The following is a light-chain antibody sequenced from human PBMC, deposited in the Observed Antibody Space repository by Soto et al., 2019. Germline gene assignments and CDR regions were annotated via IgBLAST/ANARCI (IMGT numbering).Light chain of an antibody. V-gene: IGKV3D-15*01. Sequence: IAMMPSPATLYVSTEERAPLSRRASQSVNIRLPWYQQKPGQAPRLLIYGASARATGIPAKFSGSGSGTEFTLTISSLQSEDFAVYYCQQYNKWPRTFGQGTKAAI. CDR2: GAS. J-gene: IGKJ1*01. CDR3: QQYNKWPRT. CDR1: QSVNIR.